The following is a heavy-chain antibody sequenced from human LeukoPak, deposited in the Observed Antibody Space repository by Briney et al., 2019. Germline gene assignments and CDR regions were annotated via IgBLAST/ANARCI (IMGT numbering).Heavy chain of an antibody. CDR1: GGSFSGYY. CDR2: INHSGST. D-gene: IGHD5-18*01. CDR3: ARGPRGYSYGYRP. V-gene: IGHV4-34*01. Sequence: SETLSLTCAVYGGSFSGYYWSWIRQPPGKGLEWIGEINHSGSTNYNPSLKSRVTISVDTSKKQFSLKLSSVTAADTAVYYCARGPRGYSYGYRPWGQGTLVTVSS. J-gene: IGHJ5*02.